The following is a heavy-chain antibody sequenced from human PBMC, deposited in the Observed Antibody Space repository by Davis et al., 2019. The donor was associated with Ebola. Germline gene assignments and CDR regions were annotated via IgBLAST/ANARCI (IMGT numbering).Heavy chain of an antibody. CDR3: ARKGVAAAGLFYYYYYGMDV. J-gene: IGHJ6*02. CDR1: GGSSSGYY. Sequence: MPSETLSPTCAVYGGSSSGYYWSWTRQPPGKGLEWIGDINHSGRTNYNPSLKSRVTISVDTSKNQFSLKLSSVTAADTAVYYCARKGVAAAGLFYYYYYGMDVWGQGTTVTVSS. CDR2: INHSGRT. D-gene: IGHD6-13*01. V-gene: IGHV4-34*01.